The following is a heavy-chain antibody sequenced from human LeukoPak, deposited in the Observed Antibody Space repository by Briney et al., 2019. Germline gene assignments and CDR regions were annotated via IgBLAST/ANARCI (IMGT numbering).Heavy chain of an antibody. Sequence: PGGSLRLSCAASGFTFSTYGMHWVRQAPGKGLEWVSFIRYVGINKYYADSVKGRFTISRDNSKNTLYLQMNSLRAEDTAVYYCARDGGGYCSSTSCYYYYYMDVWGKGTTVTVSS. CDR3: ARDGGGYCSSTSCYYYYYMDV. CDR1: GFTFSTYG. V-gene: IGHV3-30*02. J-gene: IGHJ6*03. D-gene: IGHD2-2*01. CDR2: IRYVGINK.